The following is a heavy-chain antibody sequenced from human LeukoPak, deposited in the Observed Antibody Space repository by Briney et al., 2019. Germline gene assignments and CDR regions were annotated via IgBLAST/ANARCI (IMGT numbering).Heavy chain of an antibody. CDR2: ISSSGSTI. V-gene: IGHV3-48*03. CDR3: ARDSQKFLDY. J-gene: IGHJ4*02. CDR1: GFTFSSYE. Sequence: PGGSLRLSCAASGFTFSSYEMHWVRQAPGKGLEWVSHISSSGSTIYYADSVKGRFTISRDNAKNSLYLQMNSLRAEDTAVYYCARDSQKFLDYWGQGTLVTVSS.